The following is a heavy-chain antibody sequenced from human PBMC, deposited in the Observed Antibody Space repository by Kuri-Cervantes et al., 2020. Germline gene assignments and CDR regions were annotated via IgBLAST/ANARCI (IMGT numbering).Heavy chain of an antibody. CDR3: ARIGRIGDIVVVPAATYYYYGMDV. V-gene: IGHV4-34*01. J-gene: IGHJ6*02. Sequence: ESLKISCAVYGGSFSGYYWSWIRQPPGKGLEWIGEINHSGSTNYNPSLKSRVTISVDTSKNQFSLKLSSVTAADTAVYYCARIGRIGDIVVVPAATYYYYGMDVWGQGTTVTVSS. D-gene: IGHD2-2*01. CDR1: GGSFSGYY. CDR2: INHSGST.